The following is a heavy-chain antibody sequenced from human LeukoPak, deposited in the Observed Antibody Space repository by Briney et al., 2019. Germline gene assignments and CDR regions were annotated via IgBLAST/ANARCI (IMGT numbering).Heavy chain of an antibody. D-gene: IGHD3-10*01. V-gene: IGHV1-18*01. J-gene: IGHJ4*02. Sequence: APVKVSCKASGYTFTSYGISWVRQAPGQGLEWMGWISAYNGNTNYAQKLQGRVTMTTDTSTSTAYMELRSLRSDDTAVYYCARDMFITMVRGARPPCGYWGQGTLVTVSS. CDR1: GYTFTSYG. CDR3: ARDMFITMVRGARPPCGY. CDR2: ISAYNGNT.